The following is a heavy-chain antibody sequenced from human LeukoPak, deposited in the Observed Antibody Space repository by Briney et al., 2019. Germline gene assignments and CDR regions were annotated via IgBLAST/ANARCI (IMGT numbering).Heavy chain of an antibody. J-gene: IGHJ4*02. Sequence: GGSLRLSCAASGFTFSSYGMHWVRQAPGKGLEWVSSISTSGTYIYYADSVKGRFTISRDNAKNSLYLQMNSLRAEDTAVYFCARDPTMATTFDYFDYWGQGTLVTVSS. D-gene: IGHD5-24*01. CDR2: ISTSGTYI. CDR3: ARDPTMATTFDYFDY. CDR1: GFTFSSYG. V-gene: IGHV3-21*01.